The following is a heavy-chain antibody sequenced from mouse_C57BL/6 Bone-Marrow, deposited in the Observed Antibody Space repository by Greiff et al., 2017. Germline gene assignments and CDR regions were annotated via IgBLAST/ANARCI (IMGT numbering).Heavy chain of an antibody. D-gene: IGHD1-1*01. CDR1: GFTFSDYG. Sequence: EVMLVESGGGLVKPGGSLKLSCAASGFTFSDYGMHWVRQAPEKGLEWVAYISSGSSTIYYADTVKGRFTISRDNAKNTLFLQMTSLRSEDTAMYYCARPGRHYFDYWGQGTTLTVSS. CDR2: ISSGSSTI. CDR3: ARPGRHYFDY. J-gene: IGHJ2*01. V-gene: IGHV5-17*01.